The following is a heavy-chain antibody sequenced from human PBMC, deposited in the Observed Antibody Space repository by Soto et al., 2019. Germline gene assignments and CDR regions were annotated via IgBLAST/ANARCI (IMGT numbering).Heavy chain of an antibody. J-gene: IGHJ4*02. CDR3: ARDLGYCSGGICYRNYFDY. V-gene: IGHV1-18*01. CDR2: ISAYNGNT. CDR1: GNIFNRYG. D-gene: IGHD2-15*01. Sequence: QVQLVQSGAEVKKPGASVKVSCKASGNIFNRYGISWVRQAPGQGLEWMGWISAYNGNTNYAQKLQGRVTMTTDTSTSTAYMELRSLRSDDTAVYYCARDLGYCSGGICYRNYFDYWGQGTLVTVSS.